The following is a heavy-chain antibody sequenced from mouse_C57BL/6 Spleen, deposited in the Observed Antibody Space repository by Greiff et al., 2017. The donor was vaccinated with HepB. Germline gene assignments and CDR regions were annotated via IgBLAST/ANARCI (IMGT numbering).Heavy chain of an antibody. J-gene: IGHJ4*01. V-gene: IGHV1-72*01. D-gene: IGHD2-5*01. Sequence: QVQLQQPGAELVKPGASVKLSCKASGYTFTSYWMHWVKQRPGRGLEWIGRIYPNSGGTKYNEKFKSKATLTVDKSSSTAYMQLSSLTSEDSAVYYCARSVYSNYPYYYAMDYWGQGTSVTVSS. CDR2: IYPNSGGT. CDR1: GYTFTSYW. CDR3: ARSVYSNYPYYYAMDY.